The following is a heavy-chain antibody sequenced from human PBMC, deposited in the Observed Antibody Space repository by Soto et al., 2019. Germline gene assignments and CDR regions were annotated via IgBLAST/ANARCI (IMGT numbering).Heavy chain of an antibody. CDR3: TTSTGAVEMEYAPGGIYYYYDMDV. J-gene: IGHJ6*02. Sequence: EVALVESGGGLVKPGGSLRLSCAASGFIVSSAWMNWVRQAPGKGLEWVGRIHTKADGGTTDYAAPVKGRVTISRDDSKNTLFLQMNSLKSEDTAVYYCTTSTGAVEMEYAPGGIYYYYDMDVWGQGTTVTVSS. V-gene: IGHV3-15*07. CDR1: GFIVSSAW. CDR2: IHTKADGGTT. D-gene: IGHD2-8*01.